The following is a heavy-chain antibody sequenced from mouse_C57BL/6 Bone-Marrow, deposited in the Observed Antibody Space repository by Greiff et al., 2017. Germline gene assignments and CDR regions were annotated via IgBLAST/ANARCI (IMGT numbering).Heavy chain of an antibody. J-gene: IGHJ1*03. Sequence: QVHVKQPGTELVKPGASVKLSCKASGYTFTSYWMHWVKQRPGQGLEWIGNINPSNGGTNYNEKFKSKATLTVDKSSSTAYMQLSSLTSEDSAVYYCAREGTIWLRLLWYFDVWGTGTTVTVSS. CDR3: AREGTIWLRLLWYFDV. V-gene: IGHV1-53*01. CDR1: GYTFTSYW. D-gene: IGHD2-2*01. CDR2: INPSNGGT.